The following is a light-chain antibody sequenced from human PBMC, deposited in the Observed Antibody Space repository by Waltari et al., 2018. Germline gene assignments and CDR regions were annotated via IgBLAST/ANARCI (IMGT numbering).Light chain of an antibody. V-gene: IGKV1-5*03. Sequence: DIQMTQFPSTLSASVGDTVNITCRASQTISNWLAWYQQKPGKAPKLLIYRASTLQSGVPSRFSGSGSVTDYTLTISSLQPDDSATYYCQQYNIYSWTFGQGTKVEIK. CDR2: RAS. CDR3: QQYNIYSWT. J-gene: IGKJ1*01. CDR1: QTISNW.